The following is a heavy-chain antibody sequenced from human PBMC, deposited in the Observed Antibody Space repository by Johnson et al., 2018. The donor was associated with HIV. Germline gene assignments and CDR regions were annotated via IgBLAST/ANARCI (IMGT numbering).Heavy chain of an antibody. CDR1: GFTFDDYA. V-gene: IGHV3-9*01. Sequence: VQLVESGGGLVQPGRSLRLSCAASGFTFDDYAMHWVRQAPGKGLEWVSGISWNSGSIGYADSVKGRFTISRDNAKNYLYLQMNSLRAEDTALYYCAKDKEWELLGAFDIWGQGTMVTVSS. CDR3: AKDKEWELLGAFDI. J-gene: IGHJ3*02. CDR2: ISWNSGSI. D-gene: IGHD1-26*01.